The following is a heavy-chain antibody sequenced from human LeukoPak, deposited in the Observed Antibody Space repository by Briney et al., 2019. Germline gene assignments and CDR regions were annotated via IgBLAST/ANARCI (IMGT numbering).Heavy chain of an antibody. Sequence: PGGSLRLSCAASGFTFSSYSMNWVRQAPGKGLEWVSSISSSSRYIYYADSVKGRFTISRDNAKNSLYLQMNSLRAEDTAVYYCARDQGSGWYYFDYWGQGTLVTVSS. V-gene: IGHV3-21*01. CDR3: ARDQGSGWYYFDY. D-gene: IGHD6-19*01. CDR2: ISSSSRYI. CDR1: GFTFSSYS. J-gene: IGHJ4*02.